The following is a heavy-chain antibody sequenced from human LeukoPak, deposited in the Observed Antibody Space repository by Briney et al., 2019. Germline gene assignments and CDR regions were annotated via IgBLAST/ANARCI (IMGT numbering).Heavy chain of an antibody. CDR3: AKQGDGYNYWWFDP. D-gene: IGHD5-24*01. CDR1: GFPFSTYG. V-gene: IGHV3-30*18. CDR2: ISYDGSNK. Sequence: QTGGSLRLSCAASGFPFSTYGMHWLRQTPGKGLEWVAVISYDGSNKYYADSVKGRFTISRDNSKNTLYLQMNSLRAEDTAVYYCAKQGDGYNYWWFDPWGQGTLVTVSS. J-gene: IGHJ5*02.